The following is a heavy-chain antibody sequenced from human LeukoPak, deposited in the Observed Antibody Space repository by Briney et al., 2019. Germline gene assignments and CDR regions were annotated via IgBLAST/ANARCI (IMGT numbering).Heavy chain of an antibody. CDR2: IWYDGSNK. CDR3: ARGSSGYGGFDF. CDR1: GFTFSSYG. V-gene: IGHV3-33*01. Sequence: TGRSLRLSCAASGFTFSSYGMHWVRQAPGKGLEWVAVIWYDGSNKYYADSVKGRFTISRDNSKNTLYLQMNSLRAEDTAVYYCARGSSGYGGFDFWGQGTLVTVSS. J-gene: IGHJ4*02. D-gene: IGHD5-12*01.